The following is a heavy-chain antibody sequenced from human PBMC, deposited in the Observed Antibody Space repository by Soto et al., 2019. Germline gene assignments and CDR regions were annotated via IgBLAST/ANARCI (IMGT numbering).Heavy chain of an antibody. CDR3: AKPSLEAAALGSFDY. CDR2: ISGSGGST. V-gene: IGHV3-23*01. D-gene: IGHD6-13*01. CDR1: GFTFNDYA. Sequence: EVRLLQSGGGLVPRGGSLRLSCTTSGFTFNDYAMNWVRQAPGQGLEWLSTISGSGGSTKYADSVKGRFTISRDNSKNAVFLHMTSLRVDDTAVYYCAKPSLEAAALGSFDYWGQGSLVTVSS. J-gene: IGHJ4*02.